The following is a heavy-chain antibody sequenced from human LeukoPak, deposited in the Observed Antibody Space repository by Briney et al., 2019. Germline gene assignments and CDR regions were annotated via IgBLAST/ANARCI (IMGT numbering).Heavy chain of an antibody. Sequence: SETLSLACTVSGGSISSYYWSWIRQPPGKGLEWIGYIYYSGSTNYNPSLKSRVTISVDTSKNQFSLKLSSVTAADTAVYYCAGYYYDSSGYESWGQGTLVTVSS. CDR2: IYYSGST. V-gene: IGHV4-59*01. D-gene: IGHD3-22*01. CDR1: GGSISSYY. J-gene: IGHJ4*02. CDR3: AGYYYDSSGYES.